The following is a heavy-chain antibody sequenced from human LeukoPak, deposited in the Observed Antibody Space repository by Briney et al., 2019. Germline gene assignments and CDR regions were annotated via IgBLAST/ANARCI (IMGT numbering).Heavy chain of an antibody. J-gene: IGHJ4*02. V-gene: IGHV3-7*01. CDR2: IKQDGSEK. CDR1: GFTFSSYW. CDR3: AGDGITIFGVVRFDY. D-gene: IGHD3-3*01. Sequence: PGGSLRLSCAASGFTFSSYWMSWVRQAPGKGLEWVANIKQDGSEKYYVDSVKGRFTISRDNAKNSLYLQMNSLRAEDTAVYYCAGDGITIFGVVRFDYWGQGTLVTVSS.